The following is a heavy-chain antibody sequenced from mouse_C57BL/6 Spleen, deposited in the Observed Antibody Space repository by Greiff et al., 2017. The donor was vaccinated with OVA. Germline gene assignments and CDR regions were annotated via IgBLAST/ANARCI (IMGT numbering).Heavy chain of an antibody. CDR2: ISSGSSTI. Sequence: VQLQQSGGGLVKPGGSLKLSCAASGFTFSDYGMHWVRQAPEKGLEWVAYISSGSSTIYYADTVKGRFTISRDNAKNTLFLQMTSLRSEDTAMYYCARYELYYGSSYWYFDVWGTGTTVTVSS. CDR1: GFTFSDYG. CDR3: ARYELYYGSSYWYFDV. V-gene: IGHV5-17*01. D-gene: IGHD1-1*01. J-gene: IGHJ1*03.